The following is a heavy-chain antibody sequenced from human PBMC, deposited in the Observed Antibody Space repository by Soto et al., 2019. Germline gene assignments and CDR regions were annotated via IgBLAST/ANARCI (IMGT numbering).Heavy chain of an antibody. D-gene: IGHD3-10*01. CDR2: ISYDGSNK. CDR1: GFTFSTYG. Sequence: QVQLVESGGGVVQPGRSLRLSCAASGFTFSTYGMHWVRQAPGKGLEWVAVISYDGSNKYYADSVKGRFTISRDNSKNTLYLQMNSLRAEDTGVYYCAKDRGSGSFYIEGMDVWGQGTTVTVSS. J-gene: IGHJ6*02. CDR3: AKDRGSGSFYIEGMDV. V-gene: IGHV3-30*18.